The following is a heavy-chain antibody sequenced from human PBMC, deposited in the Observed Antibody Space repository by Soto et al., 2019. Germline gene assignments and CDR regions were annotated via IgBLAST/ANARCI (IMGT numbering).Heavy chain of an antibody. CDR2: IYYSGTT. CDR3: ARDHYGPGWFDP. V-gene: IGHV4-31*03. Sequence: SETLSLTCTVSGGSISSGGYYWSWIRQHPGKGLEWIGYIYYSGTTYYNPSLRSRVTISVDTSKNQFSLRLTSVTAADTAVYYCARDHYGPGWFDPWGQGTLVTAPQ. D-gene: IGHD3-10*01. J-gene: IGHJ5*02. CDR1: GGSISSGGYY.